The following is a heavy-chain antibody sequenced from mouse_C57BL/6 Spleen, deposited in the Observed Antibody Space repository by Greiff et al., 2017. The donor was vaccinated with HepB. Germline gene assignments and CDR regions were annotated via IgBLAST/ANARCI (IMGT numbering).Heavy chain of an antibody. CDR3: AREGITTVVGYYAMDY. J-gene: IGHJ4*01. Sequence: QVHVKQPGAELVRPGSSVKLSCKASGYTFTSYWMHWVKQRPIQGLEWIGNIDPSDSETHYNQKFKDKATLTVDKSSSTAYMQLSSLTSEDSAVYYCAREGITTVVGYYAMDYWGQGTSVTVSS. D-gene: IGHD1-1*01. CDR1: GYTFTSYW. CDR2: IDPSDSET. V-gene: IGHV1-52*01.